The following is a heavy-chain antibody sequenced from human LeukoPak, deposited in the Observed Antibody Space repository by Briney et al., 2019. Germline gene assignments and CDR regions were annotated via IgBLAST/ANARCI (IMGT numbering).Heavy chain of an antibody. CDR1: GFTFSSYS. V-gene: IGHV3-21*01. CDR3: ARNDFWSHYYYYGMDV. D-gene: IGHD3-3*01. J-gene: IGHJ6*02. Sequence: GGSLRISCAASGFTFSSYSMNWVRQAPGKGLEWVSSISSSSSYIYYADSVKGRFTISRDNAKNSLYLQMNSLRAEDTAVYYCARNDFWSHYYYYGMDVWGQGTTVTVSS. CDR2: ISSSSSYI.